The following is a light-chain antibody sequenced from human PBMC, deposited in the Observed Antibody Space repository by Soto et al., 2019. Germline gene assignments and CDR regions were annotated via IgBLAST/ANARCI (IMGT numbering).Light chain of an antibody. CDR3: QQYNNSPEYT. J-gene: IGKJ2*01. V-gene: IGKV3-20*01. CDR1: QSVSSSY. Sequence: EIVLTQSPGTLSLSPGERATLSCRASQSVSSSYLAWYQQKPGQAPRLLIYGASNRATGIPDRFSGSGSGTDFTLTSSRLESEDFAVYFCQQYNNSPEYTFGQGTKLEIK. CDR2: GAS.